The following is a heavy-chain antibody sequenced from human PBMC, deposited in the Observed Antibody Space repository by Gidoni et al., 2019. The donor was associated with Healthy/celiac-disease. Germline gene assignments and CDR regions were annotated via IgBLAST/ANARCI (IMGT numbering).Heavy chain of an antibody. J-gene: IGHJ4*02. D-gene: IGHD3-22*01. CDR3: ARRSRQIYDSSGYPDY. CDR2: ISSSSSYI. CDR1: GFTFSSHS. Sequence: EVQLVESGGGLVKPGGSLRLSCAASGFTFSSHSMNWVRQAPGKGLEWVSSISSSSSYIYYADSVKGRFTISRDNAKNSLYLQMNSLRAEDTAVYYCARRSRQIYDSSGYPDYWGQGTLVTVSS. V-gene: IGHV3-21*01.